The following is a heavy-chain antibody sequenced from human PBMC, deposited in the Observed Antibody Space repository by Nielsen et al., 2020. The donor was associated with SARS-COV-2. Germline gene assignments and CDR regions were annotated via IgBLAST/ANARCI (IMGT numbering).Heavy chain of an antibody. CDR3: AKDTRLYYSYGMDV. Sequence: GESLKISCAASGFTFSSYGMHRVRQAPGKGLEWVAVISYDGSNKYYADSVKGRFTISRDNSKNTLYLQMNSLRAEDTAVYYCAKDTRLYYSYGMDVWGQGTTVTVSS. V-gene: IGHV3-30*18. J-gene: IGHJ6*02. CDR2: ISYDGSNK. CDR1: GFTFSSYG.